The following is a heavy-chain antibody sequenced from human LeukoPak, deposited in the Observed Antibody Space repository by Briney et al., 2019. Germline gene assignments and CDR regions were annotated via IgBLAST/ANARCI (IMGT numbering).Heavy chain of an antibody. V-gene: IGHV1-18*01. CDR1: GYTFTSNG. D-gene: IGHD3-16*01. CDR3: ARGGSLITLPLGGWFDP. Sequence: GASVKVSCKASGYTFTSNGISWVRQAAGQGLERMGWISAYNGNTNYAQKLQGRVTMTTDTSTSTAYMELRSLRSDDTAVYYCARGGSLITLPLGGWFDPWGQGTLVTVSS. J-gene: IGHJ5*02. CDR2: ISAYNGNT.